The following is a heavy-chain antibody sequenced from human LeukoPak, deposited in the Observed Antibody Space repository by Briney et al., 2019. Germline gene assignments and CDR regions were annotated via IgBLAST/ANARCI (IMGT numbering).Heavy chain of an antibody. CDR3: ARELYGGNSLLYYYGMDV. J-gene: IGHJ6*02. CDR1: GASISSYY. D-gene: IGHD4-23*01. Sequence: SETLSLTCTVSGASISSYYWSWIRQPPGKGLEWIGYIYYTGSTNYNPSLKGRVTISVDTSKNQFSLKLSSVTAADTAVYYCARELYGGNSLLYYYGMDVWGLGTTVTVSS. CDR2: IYYTGST. V-gene: IGHV4-59*01.